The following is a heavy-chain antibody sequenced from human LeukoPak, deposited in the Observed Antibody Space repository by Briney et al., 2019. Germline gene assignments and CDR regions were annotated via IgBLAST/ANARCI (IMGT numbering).Heavy chain of an antibody. CDR1: GFTFSSYA. J-gene: IGHJ5*02. Sequence: PGGSLRLSCAGSGFTFSSYAMSWVRQAPGKGLEWVSSISSSSSYIYYADSVKGRFTISRDNAKNSLYLQMNSLRAEDTAVYYCARARGAVADFNWFDPWGQGTLVTVSS. V-gene: IGHV3-21*01. D-gene: IGHD6-19*01. CDR2: ISSSSSYI. CDR3: ARARGAVADFNWFDP.